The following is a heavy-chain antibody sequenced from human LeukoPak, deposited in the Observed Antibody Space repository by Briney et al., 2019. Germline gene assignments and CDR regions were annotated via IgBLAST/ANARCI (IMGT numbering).Heavy chain of an antibody. V-gene: IGHV1-69*13. D-gene: IGHD7-27*01. Sequence: GASVKVSCKASGGTFSSYAISWVRQAPGQGLEWMGGIIPIFGTANYAQKFQGRVTITADESTSTAYMELSSLRSEDTAVYYCARPQAHSGAEFDYWGQGTLVTVSS. J-gene: IGHJ4*02. CDR3: ARPQAHSGAEFDY. CDR2: IIPIFGTA. CDR1: GGTFSSYA.